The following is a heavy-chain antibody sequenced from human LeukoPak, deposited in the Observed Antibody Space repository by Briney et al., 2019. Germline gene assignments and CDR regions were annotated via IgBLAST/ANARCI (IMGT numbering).Heavy chain of an antibody. Sequence: ASVKVSCKASGYTFTSYGISWLRQAPGHRLEWTGWISAYNGNTNYAQKLQGRDTMTTDTSTSTAYMELRSLRSDDTAVYYCARKCFASYCGGEEFDHWGQGTLVTVSS. CDR3: ARKCFASYCGGEEFDH. D-gene: IGHD2-21*01. J-gene: IGHJ5*02. CDR1: GYTFTSYG. V-gene: IGHV1-18*01. CDR2: ISAYNGNT.